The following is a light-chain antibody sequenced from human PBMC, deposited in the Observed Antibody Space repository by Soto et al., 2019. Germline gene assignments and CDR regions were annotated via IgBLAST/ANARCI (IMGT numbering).Light chain of an antibody. CDR2: EVN. V-gene: IGLV2-8*01. Sequence: QSALTQPASVSGSPGQSITISCTGTSSDIGAYVSWYQHHPGKAPKLVISEVNKRPSGVPDRFSGSKSGNTASLTVSGLQAEDEADYYCGSYAGNNIFLFGGGTKLTVL. CDR3: GSYAGNNIFL. J-gene: IGLJ2*01. CDR1: SSDIGAY.